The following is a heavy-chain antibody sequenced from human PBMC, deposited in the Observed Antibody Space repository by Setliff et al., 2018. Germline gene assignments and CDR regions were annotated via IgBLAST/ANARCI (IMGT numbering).Heavy chain of an antibody. J-gene: IGHJ2*01. CDR1: GYSFTSYG. Sequence: ASVKVSCKASGYSFTSYGISWVRQAPGQGLEWMGWISAKNGNRNYAQKLQGRVTMTTDTSTSTAYMELRSLRSDDTAVYYCARDFPTVVTPKEYFDLWGRGTLGTVS. CDR3: ARDFPTVVTPKEYFDL. D-gene: IGHD4-17*01. CDR2: ISAKNGNR. V-gene: IGHV1-18*01.